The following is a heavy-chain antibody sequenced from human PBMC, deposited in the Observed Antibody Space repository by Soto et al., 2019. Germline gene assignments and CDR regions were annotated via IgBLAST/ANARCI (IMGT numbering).Heavy chain of an antibody. CDR3: ASRYCSSTSCLDY. J-gene: IGHJ4*02. V-gene: IGHV4-34*01. CDR2: INHSGST. CDR1: GGSFSGYY. Sequence: SETLSLTCAVYGGSFSGYYWSWIRQPPGKGLEWIGEINHSGSTNYNPSLKSRVTISVDTSKNQFSLKLSSVTAADTAVYYCASRYCSSTSCLDYWGQGTLVTVSS. D-gene: IGHD2-2*01.